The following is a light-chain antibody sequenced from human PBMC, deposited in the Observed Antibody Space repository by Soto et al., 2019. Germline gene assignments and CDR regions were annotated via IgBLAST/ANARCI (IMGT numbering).Light chain of an antibody. CDR3: SSYTSSSTLV. CDR1: SSDIGGYNY. Sequence: QSALTQPASMSGSPGQSITISCTGTSSDIGGYNYDSWYEQHPDKAPKLIVYDVSDRPSGVSNRFSASKSGNTASLTISGLQAEDEADYYCSSYTSSSTLVFGGGTKLTVL. V-gene: IGLV2-14*01. CDR2: DVS. J-gene: IGLJ2*01.